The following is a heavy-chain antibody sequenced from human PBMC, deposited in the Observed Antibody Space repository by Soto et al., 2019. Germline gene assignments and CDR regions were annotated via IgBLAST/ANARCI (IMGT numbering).Heavy chain of an antibody. V-gene: IGHV3-21*01. J-gene: IGHJ4*02. D-gene: IGHD3-22*01. CDR3: ATGEYYYDSSGYYYC. CDR1: GFTFSSYG. CDR2: ISSSSSYI. Sequence: GGSLRLSCAASGFTFSSYGMNLVRQAPGKGLEWVSSISSSSSYIYYADSVKGRFTISRDNAKNSLYLQMNSLRAEDTAVYYCATGEYYYDSSGYYYCWGQGTLVTVSS.